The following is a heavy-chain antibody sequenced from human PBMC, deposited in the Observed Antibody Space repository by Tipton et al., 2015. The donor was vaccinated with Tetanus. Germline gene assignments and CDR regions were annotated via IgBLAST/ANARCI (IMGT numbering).Heavy chain of an antibody. J-gene: IGHJ3*02. Sequence: QLVQSGAEVKRPGASVKVSCKSSGYTFTGYDVSWVRQAPGQGLQWMGWINTHNGYTNYAQGFEGRVTMTTETSTSTAYMELRGLRSDDTAVYYCARPIGHIDAFDIWGQGTMVTVSS. CDR1: GYTFTGYD. CDR3: ARPIGHIDAFDI. D-gene: IGHD2-21*01. V-gene: IGHV1-18*01. CDR2: INTHNGYT.